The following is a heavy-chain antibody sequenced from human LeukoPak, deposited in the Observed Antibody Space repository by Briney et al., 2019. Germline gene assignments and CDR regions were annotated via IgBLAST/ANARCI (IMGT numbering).Heavy chain of an antibody. CDR1: GASISSSPHY. CDR3: ARVRVRGVIKGNWFDP. J-gene: IGHJ5*02. CDR2: LYYSGTT. D-gene: IGHD3-10*01. Sequence: SETLSLTCTVSGASISSSPHYWGWLRQAPGKGLEWIGTLYYSGTTFYKPSLKSRLTMSVDTSKNQFSLNLSSVTAADTAVYYCARVRVRGVIKGNWFDPWGQGTLVTVSS. V-gene: IGHV4-39*07.